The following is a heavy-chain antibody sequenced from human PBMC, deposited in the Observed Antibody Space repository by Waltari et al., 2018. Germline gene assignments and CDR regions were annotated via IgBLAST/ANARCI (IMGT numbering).Heavy chain of an antibody. V-gene: IGHV1-69*10. J-gene: IGHJ6*02. CDR1: GGTFSSYA. Sequence: QVQLVQSGAEVKKPGSSVKVSCKASGGTFSSYAISWVRQAPGQGLEWMGGIIPILGIANYAQKFQGRVTITADKSTSTAYMELSSLRSEDTAVYYCASGITPYYYDSSGYLPVTYYYGMDVWGQGTTVTVSS. CDR2: IIPILGIA. CDR3: ASGITPYYYDSSGYLPVTYYYGMDV. D-gene: IGHD3-22*01.